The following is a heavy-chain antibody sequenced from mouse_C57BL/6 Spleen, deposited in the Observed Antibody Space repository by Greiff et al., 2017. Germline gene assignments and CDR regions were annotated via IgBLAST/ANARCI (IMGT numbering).Heavy chain of an antibody. Sequence: VQLQESGPGLVAPSQSLSITCTVSGFSLTSYAISWVRQPPGKGLEWLGVIWTGGGTNYNSALKSRLSISKDNSKSQVFLKMNSLQTDDTARYYCASYGSSPYYYAMDYWGQGTSVTVSS. CDR3: ASYGSSPYYYAMDY. J-gene: IGHJ4*01. CDR2: IWTGGGT. D-gene: IGHD1-1*01. V-gene: IGHV2-9-1*01. CDR1: GFSLTSYA.